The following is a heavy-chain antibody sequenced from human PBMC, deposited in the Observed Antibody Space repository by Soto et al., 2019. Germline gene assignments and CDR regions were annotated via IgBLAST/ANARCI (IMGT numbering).Heavy chain of an antibody. D-gene: IGHD3-3*01. J-gene: IGHJ5*02. V-gene: IGHV1-69*12. CDR2: IIPIFGTA. Sequence: QVQLVQSGAEVKKPGSSVKVSCKASGGTFSSYAISWVRQAPGQGLEWMGGIIPIFGTANYAQKFQGRVTITADESTSTAYMELSSLRSEDTAVYYCARRVSYYDFWSGQPTNPVNWFDPWGQGTLVTVSS. CDR1: GGTFSSYA. CDR3: ARRVSYYDFWSGQPTNPVNWFDP.